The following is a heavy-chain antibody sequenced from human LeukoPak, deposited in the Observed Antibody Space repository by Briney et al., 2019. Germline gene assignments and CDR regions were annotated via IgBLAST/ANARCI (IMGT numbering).Heavy chain of an antibody. D-gene: IGHD5-24*01. J-gene: IGHJ4*02. CDR2: IKQDGSEK. V-gene: IGHV3-7*01. CDR3: AGLRDGYNAFWDY. Sequence: PGGSLRLSCAASGFTFSSYWMSWVRQAPGKGLEWVTNIKQDGSEKHYVDSVKGRFTISRDNSKNTLYLQMNSLRAEDTAVYYCAGLRDGYNAFWDYWGQGTLVTVSS. CDR1: GFTFSSYW.